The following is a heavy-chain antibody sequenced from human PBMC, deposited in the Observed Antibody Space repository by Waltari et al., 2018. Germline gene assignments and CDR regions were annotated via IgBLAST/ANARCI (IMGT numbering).Heavy chain of an antibody. CDR3: ARSPGGYGGYFDY. CDR1: GFSFSSYA. V-gene: IGHV3-30-3*01. D-gene: IGHD5-12*01. J-gene: IGHJ4*02. Sequence: QVQPVESGGGVVQPGRYLRLYCAASGFSFSSYAMYWVRQAPGKGLQSVSLISFTGSNINNSNSVKGRFTISKGDSKNTVYLQMNSLRPEDTTLYYCARSPGGYGGYFDYWGQGILVTVSS. CDR2: ISFTGSNI.